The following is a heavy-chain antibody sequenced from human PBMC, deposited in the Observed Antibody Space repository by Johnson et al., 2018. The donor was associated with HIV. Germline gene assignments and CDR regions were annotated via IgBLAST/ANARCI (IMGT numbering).Heavy chain of an antibody. CDR3: WSQWTGNTFGGPSAFEI. Sequence: VQLVESGGGLVQPGRSLRLSCAASGFSFDDYAMHWVRQAPGKGLEWVSDISGSGGSTYYADSVKGRFSISRDDSRNTHHMQMNSLKTHDTGVYYCWSQWTGNTFGGPSAFEIWGQGTVVTVSS. V-gene: IGHV3-23*04. D-gene: IGHD3/OR15-3a*01. CDR1: GFSFDDYA. CDR2: ISGSGGST. J-gene: IGHJ3*02.